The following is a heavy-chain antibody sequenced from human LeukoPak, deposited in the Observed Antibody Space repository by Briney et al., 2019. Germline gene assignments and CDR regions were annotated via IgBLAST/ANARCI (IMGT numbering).Heavy chain of an antibody. V-gene: IGHV3-23*01. CDR3: AKVRGVGYYDFWSGYSTGPFDY. J-gene: IGHJ4*02. Sequence: PGGSLRLSCAASGFSVRGSFMSWVRQAPGKGLEWVSAISGSGGSTYYADSVKGRFTISRDNSKNTLYLQMNSLRAEDTAVYYCAKVRGVGYYDFWSGYSTGPFDYWGQGTLVTVSS. CDR2: ISGSGGST. CDR1: GFSVRGSF. D-gene: IGHD3-3*01.